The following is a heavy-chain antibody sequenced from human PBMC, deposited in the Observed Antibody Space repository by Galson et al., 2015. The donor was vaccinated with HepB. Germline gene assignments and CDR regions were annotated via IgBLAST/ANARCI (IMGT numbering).Heavy chain of an antibody. CDR2: IIPIFGTA. D-gene: IGHD3-10*01. Sequence: SVKVSCKASGGTFSSYAISWVRQAPGQGLERMGGIIPIFGTANYAQKFQGRVTITADKSTSTAYMELSSLRSEDTAVYYCARAPWYGELWSHINSESSAQYDLDSWGQRPMFTVTS. CDR3: ARAPWYGELWSHINSESSAQYDLDS. V-gene: IGHV1-69*06. CDR1: GGTFSSYA. J-gene: IGHJ3*02.